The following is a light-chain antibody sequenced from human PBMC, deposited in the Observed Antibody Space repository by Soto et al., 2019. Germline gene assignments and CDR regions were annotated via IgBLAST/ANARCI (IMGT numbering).Light chain of an antibody. J-gene: IGLJ2*01. Sequence: NFMLTQPHSVSESPGKTVTISCTRSSGSIASNYVQWYQQRPGSAPTTVIYEDNQRPSGVPDRFSGSIDSSSNSASLTISGLKSENGADYYCQSYDSRNLVVFGGGTKPPVL. CDR3: QSYDSRNLVV. CDR1: SGSIASNY. CDR2: EDN. V-gene: IGLV6-57*04.